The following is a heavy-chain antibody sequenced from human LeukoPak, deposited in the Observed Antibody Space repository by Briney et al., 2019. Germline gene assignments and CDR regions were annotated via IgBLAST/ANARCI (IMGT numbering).Heavy chain of an antibody. J-gene: IGHJ5*02. CDR3: ARGITMVRGALTSNWFDPSNWFDP. V-gene: IGHV1-46*03. D-gene: IGHD3-10*01. CDR2: INPSGGST. Sequence: ASVKVSCKASGYSFTNYYMHWVRQAPGQGLEWMGIINPSGGSTSYAQNFQGRVTMTRDTSTSTLYMELSSLRSEDTAVYYCARGITMVRGALTSNWFDPSNWFDPWGRGTLVTVSS. CDR1: GYSFTNYY.